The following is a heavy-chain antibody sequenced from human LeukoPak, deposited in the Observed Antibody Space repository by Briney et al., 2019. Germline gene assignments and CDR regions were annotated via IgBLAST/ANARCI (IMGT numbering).Heavy chain of an antibody. CDR3: ARESYDYGDYPLDY. D-gene: IGHD4-17*01. J-gene: IGHJ4*02. CDR1: GGTFSSYA. Sequence: ASVKVSCKASGGTFSSYAISWVRQAPGQGLEWMGGIIPIFGTANYAQKFQGRVTITADKSTSTAYMELSSLRSEDTAVYCCARESYDYGDYPLDYWGQGTLVTVSS. V-gene: IGHV1-69*06. CDR2: IIPIFGTA.